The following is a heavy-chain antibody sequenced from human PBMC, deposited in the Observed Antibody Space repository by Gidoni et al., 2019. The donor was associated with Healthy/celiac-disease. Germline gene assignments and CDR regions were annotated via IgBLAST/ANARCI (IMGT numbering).Heavy chain of an antibody. D-gene: IGHD5-18*01. CDR1: GGSISSYY. V-gene: IGHV4-59*01. CDR2: IYYSGST. J-gene: IGHJ5*02. Sequence: QVQLQESGPGLVKPSETLSLTCTVSGGSISSYYWSWIRQPPGKGLEWIGYIYYSGSTNYNPSLKSRVTISGDTSKNQFSLKLSSVTAADTAVYYCAREGGPYSYGFNWFDPWGQGTLVTVSS. CDR3: AREGGPYSYGFNWFDP.